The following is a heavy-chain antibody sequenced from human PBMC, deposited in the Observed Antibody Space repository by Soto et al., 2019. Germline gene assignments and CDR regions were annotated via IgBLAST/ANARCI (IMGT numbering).Heavy chain of an antibody. CDR2: MNPNSGNT. J-gene: IGHJ6*02. Sequence: QVQLVQSGAEVKKPGAPVKVSCKASGYTFTSYDINWVRQATGQGLEWMGWMNPNSGNTGYAQKFQGRVTMTRNTSISTAYMELSSLRSEDTAVYYCARDDDDYVWGSHYYYGMDVWGQGTTVTVSS. CDR1: GYTFTSYD. D-gene: IGHD3-16*01. V-gene: IGHV1-8*01. CDR3: ARDDDDYVWGSHYYYGMDV.